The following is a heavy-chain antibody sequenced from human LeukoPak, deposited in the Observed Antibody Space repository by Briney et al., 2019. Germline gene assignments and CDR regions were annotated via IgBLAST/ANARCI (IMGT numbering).Heavy chain of an antibody. CDR3: ATYGAGYSYYYNYMDV. Sequence: SETLSLTCTVSGYSISSGYYWGWIRQPPGKGLEWIGSIYHSGSTYYNPSLKSRVTISVDTSKNQFSLKLSSVTAADTAVYYCATYGAGYSYYYNYMDVWGKGTTVTVSS. CDR2: IYHSGST. D-gene: IGHD5-18*01. CDR1: GYSISSGYY. V-gene: IGHV4-38-2*02. J-gene: IGHJ6*03.